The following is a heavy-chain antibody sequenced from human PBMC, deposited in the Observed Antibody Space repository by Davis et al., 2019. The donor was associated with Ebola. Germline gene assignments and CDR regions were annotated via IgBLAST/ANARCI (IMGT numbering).Heavy chain of an antibody. CDR1: GFTFTLSTSI. J-gene: IGHJ4*02. V-gene: IGHV3-30-3*01. CDR3: ARVDSGSYDPSYYDY. CDR2: MPFDGFSK. D-gene: IGHD1-26*01. Sequence: PGGSLRLSCAVSGFTFTLSTSIMHWVRQTPGKGLDWVAGMPFDGFSKYYTDSVKGRFSISRDNSNNTLYLQMNSLRDEDTAVYYCARVDSGSYDPSYYDYWGQGTLVTVSS.